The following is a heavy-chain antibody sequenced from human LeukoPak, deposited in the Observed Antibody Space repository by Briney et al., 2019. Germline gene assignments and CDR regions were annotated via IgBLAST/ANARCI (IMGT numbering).Heavy chain of an antibody. CDR1: GGSISSSSYY. V-gene: IGHV4-39*01. Sequence: PSETLSLTCTVSGGSISSSSYYWGWIRQPPGKGLEWIGSIYYSGSTYYNPSLKSRVTISVDTSKNQLSLKLSSVTAADTAVYYCARRGTVTTERFDYWGQGTLVTVSS. J-gene: IGHJ4*02. CDR3: ARRGTVTTERFDY. D-gene: IGHD4-11*01. CDR2: IYYSGST.